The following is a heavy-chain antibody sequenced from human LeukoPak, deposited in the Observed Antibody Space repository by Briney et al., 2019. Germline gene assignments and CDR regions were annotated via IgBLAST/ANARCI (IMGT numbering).Heavy chain of an antibody. CDR2: IKQDGSEK. Sequence: QPGGSLRLSCAASGFTFSSYWMSWVRQAPGKGLEWVANIKQDGSEKYYVDSVKGRFTISRDNAKNSLYLQMNSLRAEDTAVYYCARIDILTGSHTGNYYGMDVWGQGTTVTVSS. CDR1: GFTFSSYW. V-gene: IGHV3-7*04. J-gene: IGHJ6*02. D-gene: IGHD3-9*01. CDR3: ARIDILTGSHTGNYYGMDV.